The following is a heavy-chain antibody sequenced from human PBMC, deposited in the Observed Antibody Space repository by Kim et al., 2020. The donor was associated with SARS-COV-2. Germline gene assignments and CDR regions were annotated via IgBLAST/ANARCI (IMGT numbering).Heavy chain of an antibody. CDR2: ISGSGGST. CDR1: GFTFSSYA. V-gene: IGHV3-23*01. J-gene: IGHJ5*02. CDR3: AKDRHYDSSGYSGNWFDP. D-gene: IGHD3-22*01. Sequence: GGSLRLSCAASGFTFSSYAMSWVRQAPGKGLEWVSAISGSGGSTYYADSVKGRFTISRDNSKNTLYLQMNSLRAEDTAVYYCAKDRHYDSSGYSGNWFDPWGQGTLVTVSS.